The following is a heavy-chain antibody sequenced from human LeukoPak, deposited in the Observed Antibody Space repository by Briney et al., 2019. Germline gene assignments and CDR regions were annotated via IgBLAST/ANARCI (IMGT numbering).Heavy chain of an antibody. J-gene: IGHJ6*02. V-gene: IGHV4-59*08. CDR2: IYYSGST. D-gene: IGHD7-27*01. CDR3: ARHDSGDGYYDGLDV. CDR1: GGSISNYY. Sequence: PSETLSLTCTVSGGSISNYYWSWIRQPPGKGLEWIGYIYYSGSTSHDPSLKSRVTISLDMSKNQFSLKLSSVTAADTAVYYCARHDSGDGYYDGLDVWGQGTTVTVSS.